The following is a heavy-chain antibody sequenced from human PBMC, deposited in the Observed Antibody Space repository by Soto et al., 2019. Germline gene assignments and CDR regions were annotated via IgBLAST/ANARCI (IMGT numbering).Heavy chain of an antibody. CDR2: ISGSGGST. J-gene: IGHJ5*02. D-gene: IGHD6-13*01. CDR3: AKSLAVAGAFNL. Sequence: PGGSLRLSCAASGFTFSSFAMNWVRQAPGKGLEWVSAISGSGGSTYYADSVKGRLTISRDNSKNTLYLQMSSLRAEDTAIYYCAKSLAVAGAFNLWGQGTLVTVSS. CDR1: GFTFSSFA. V-gene: IGHV3-23*01.